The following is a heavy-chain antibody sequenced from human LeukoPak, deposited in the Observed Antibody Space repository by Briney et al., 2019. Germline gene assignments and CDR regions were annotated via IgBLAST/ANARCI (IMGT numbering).Heavy chain of an antibody. Sequence: SETLSLTCTVSGGSISNYSWGWIRQPPGKGPEWIGTIYYSGSTYYNPSLKSRVTISVDTSKNQFSLRLSSVTAADTAVYYCARHAYYSDSSGYYYDSSGYYYYFDHWGQGTLVTVSS. D-gene: IGHD3-22*01. J-gene: IGHJ4*02. CDR3: ARHAYYSDSSGYYYDSSGYYYYFDH. CDR1: GGSISNYS. V-gene: IGHV4-39*01. CDR2: IYYSGST.